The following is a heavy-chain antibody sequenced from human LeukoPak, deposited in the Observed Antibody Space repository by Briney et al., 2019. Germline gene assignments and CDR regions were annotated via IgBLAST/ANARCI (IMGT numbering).Heavy chain of an antibody. CDR1: GSSLSTTGMR. Sequence: SFPTLVNPAQTLTLTCTFSGSSLSTTGMRVSWIRQPPRKALEWLARIDWDDDKFYSTSLKTRLTISTDPSKNQVLLTITNMHPVDTATNDRARHYGSGSELDNCGQGTLVTVPS. CDR2: IDWDDDK. J-gene: IGHJ4*02. CDR3: ARHYGSGSELDN. V-gene: IGHV2-70*04. D-gene: IGHD3-10*01.